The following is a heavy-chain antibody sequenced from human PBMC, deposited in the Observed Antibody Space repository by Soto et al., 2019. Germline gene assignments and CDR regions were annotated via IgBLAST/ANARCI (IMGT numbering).Heavy chain of an antibody. CDR3: ARTTMTFYYFDF. Sequence: ASVKVSCKASGYTFTSYDINWVRQAPGQGLEWMGVIEPSGGSRSYTQKFQGRVTMTRDTSTSTVYMELSSLRSEDTAVYYCARTTMTFYYFDFWGQGTLVTVSS. J-gene: IGHJ4*02. CDR2: IEPSGGSR. V-gene: IGHV1-46*01. D-gene: IGHD4-17*01. CDR1: GYTFTSYD.